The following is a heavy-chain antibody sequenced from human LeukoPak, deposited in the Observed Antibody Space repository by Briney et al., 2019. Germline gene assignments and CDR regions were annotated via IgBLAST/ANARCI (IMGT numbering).Heavy chain of an antibody. D-gene: IGHD3-22*01. J-gene: IGHJ4*02. CDR1: GFTVSSNY. CDR3: ARGTPSLYDSSGYFDY. Sequence: PGGSLRLSCAASGFTVSSNYMSWVRQAPGKGLEWVSVIYSGGSTYYADSVKGRFTISRDNSKNTLYLQMNSLRAEDTAVYYCARGTPSLYDSSGYFDYWGQGTLVTVSS. CDR2: IYSGGST. V-gene: IGHV3-53*01.